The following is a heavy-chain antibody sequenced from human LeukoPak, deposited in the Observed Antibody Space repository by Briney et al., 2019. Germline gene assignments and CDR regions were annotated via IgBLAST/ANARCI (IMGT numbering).Heavy chain of an antibody. D-gene: IGHD3-10*01. Sequence: PSETLSLTCTVSGDSISRYYWIWIRQPPGKGLDWIGYIYNSGSTNYNPSLKSRVTISVDTSKNQFSLKLSSVTAADTAVYYCARAGVGYYYGPGSSPPGRAVWGQGTTVTVSS. CDR3: ARAGVGYYYGPGSSPPGRAV. J-gene: IGHJ6*02. V-gene: IGHV4-59*01. CDR1: GDSISRYY. CDR2: IYNSGST.